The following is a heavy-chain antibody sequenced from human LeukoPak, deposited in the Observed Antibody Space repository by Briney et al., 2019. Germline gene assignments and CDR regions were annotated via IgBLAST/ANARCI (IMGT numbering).Heavy chain of an antibody. CDR3: ARVYDSSGYHDY. Sequence: KPSETLSLTCAVYGGSFSGYYWSWIRQPPGKGLEWIGEINHSESTNYNPSLKSRVTISVDTSKNQFSLKLSSVTAADTAVYYCARVYDSSGYHDYWGQGTLVTVSS. CDR1: GGSFSGYY. D-gene: IGHD3-22*01. J-gene: IGHJ4*02. V-gene: IGHV4-34*01. CDR2: INHSEST.